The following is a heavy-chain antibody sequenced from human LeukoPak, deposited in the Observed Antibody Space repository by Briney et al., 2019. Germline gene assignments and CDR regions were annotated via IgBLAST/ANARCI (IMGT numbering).Heavy chain of an antibody. CDR3: ARDNSGYYLDY. CDR1: GGSISSYY. Sequence: SETLSLTCTVSGGSISSYYWSWIRQPPGKGLEWIGYIYYSGSTNYNPSLKSRVTISVDTSKNQFSLKLSSVTAADTAVYYCARDNSGYYLDYWGQGTLVTVSS. V-gene: IGHV4-59*12. CDR2: IYYSGST. D-gene: IGHD3-22*01. J-gene: IGHJ4*02.